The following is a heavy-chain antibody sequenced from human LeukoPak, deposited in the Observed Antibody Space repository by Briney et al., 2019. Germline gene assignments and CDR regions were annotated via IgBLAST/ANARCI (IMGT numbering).Heavy chain of an antibody. D-gene: IGHD6-6*01. Sequence: PGGSLRLSCAASGFTFSSYGMHWVRQAPGKGLEWVAVMSYDGTNKFYADSVKGRFTISRDNAKNSLYLQMNSLRAEDTALYHCARDRSSVYYYYGMDVWGQGTTVTVSS. V-gene: IGHV3-30*03. CDR1: GFTFSSYG. CDR2: MSYDGTNK. CDR3: ARDRSSVYYYYGMDV. J-gene: IGHJ6*02.